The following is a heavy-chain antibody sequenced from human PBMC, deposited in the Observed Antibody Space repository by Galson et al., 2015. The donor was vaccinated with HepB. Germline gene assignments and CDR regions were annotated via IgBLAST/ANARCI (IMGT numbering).Heavy chain of an antibody. V-gene: IGHV1-18*01. CDR2: ISAYNGNT. J-gene: IGHJ6*04. CDR1: GYTFTSYG. D-gene: IGHD2-21*01. Sequence: SVKVSCKASGYTFTSYGISWVRQAPGQGLEWMGWISAYNGNTNYAQKLQGRVTMTTDTSTSTAYMELRSLRSDDTAVYYCARDSVYCGGDCYSDVWGKGTTVTVSS. CDR3: ARDSVYCGGDCYSDV.